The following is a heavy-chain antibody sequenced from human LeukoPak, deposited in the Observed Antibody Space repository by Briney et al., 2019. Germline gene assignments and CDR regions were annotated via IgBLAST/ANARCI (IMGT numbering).Heavy chain of an antibody. J-gene: IGHJ6*02. CDR2: FGPEDGET. CDR3: ATVRYFDWLFPMDV. V-gene: IGHV1-24*01. CDR1: GYTLSELS. D-gene: IGHD3-9*01. Sequence: GASVKVSCKVSGYTLSELSMHWVRQAPGKGPEWMGGFGPEDGETIYAQKFQGRVTMTEDTSTDTAYMELSSLRSEDTAVYYCATVRYFDWLFPMDVWGQGTTVTVSS.